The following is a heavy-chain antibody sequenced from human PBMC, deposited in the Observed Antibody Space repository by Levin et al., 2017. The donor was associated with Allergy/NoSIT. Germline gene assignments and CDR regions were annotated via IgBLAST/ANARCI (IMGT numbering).Heavy chain of an antibody. V-gene: IGHV4-30-4*01. CDR3: ARSYYDFWSGYSYYYYGMDV. CDR2: IYYSGST. J-gene: IGHJ6*02. CDR1: GGSISSGDYY. D-gene: IGHD3-3*01. Sequence: PSETLSLTCTVSGGSISSGDYYWSWIRQPPGKGLEWIGYIYYSGSTYYNPSLKSRVTISVDTSKNQFSLKLSSVTAADTAVYYCARSYYDFWSGYSYYYYGMDVWGQGTTVTVSS.